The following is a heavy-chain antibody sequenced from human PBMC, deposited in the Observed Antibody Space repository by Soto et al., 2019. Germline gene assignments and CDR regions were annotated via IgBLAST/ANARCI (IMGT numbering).Heavy chain of an antibody. CDR3: ARERTNWLYRNDVFEI. V-gene: IGHV3-21*01. CDR2: ISSSSRYI. D-gene: IGHD4-4*01. J-gene: IGHJ3*02. CDR1: GFTFSSFS. Sequence: GGALRLSCAASGFTFSSFSMNWVRQAPGKGLEWVSSISSSSRYIYYADSVKGRFTISRDNAKNSVSLQMISLGVEDTAVYYCARERTNWLYRNDVFEIWGQGTMVTVS.